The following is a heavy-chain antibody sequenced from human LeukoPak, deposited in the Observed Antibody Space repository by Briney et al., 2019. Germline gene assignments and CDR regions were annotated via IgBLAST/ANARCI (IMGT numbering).Heavy chain of an antibody. CDR2: IDNGGSAT. V-gene: IGHV3-74*01. Sequence: GGSLRLSCAASGFTFSGYWMQWVRQVPEKGLVLVSRIDNGGSATTYADSVKGRFTVSRDNSKNTLYLQMSSLRTEDTAVYYCATDLHFGYCTATSCANYWGQGTLVTVSS. D-gene: IGHD2-2*03. CDR3: ATDLHFGYCTATSCANY. J-gene: IGHJ4*02. CDR1: GFTFSGYW.